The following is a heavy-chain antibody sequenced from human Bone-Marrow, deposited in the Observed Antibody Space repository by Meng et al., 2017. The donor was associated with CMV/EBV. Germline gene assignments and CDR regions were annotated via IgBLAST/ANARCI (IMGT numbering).Heavy chain of an antibody. J-gene: IGHJ4*02. CDR3: ARTREYQLVYFDY. V-gene: IGHV4-30-4*08. CDR1: GGYISSGDYY. CDR2: IYYSGST. Sequence: SGGYISSGDYYWSWIRPPPGKGLEWIGYIYYSGSTYYNPSLKSRVTISVDTSKNQFSLKLSSVTAADTAVYYCARTREYQLVYFDYWGQGTLVTVSS. D-gene: IGHD2-2*01.